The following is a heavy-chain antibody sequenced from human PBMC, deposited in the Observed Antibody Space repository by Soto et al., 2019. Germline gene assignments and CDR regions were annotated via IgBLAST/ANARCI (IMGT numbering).Heavy chain of an antibody. Sequence: VGSLRLSCAVSGFIFSNYPMSWVRQAPGKGLEWVSSVSPSGSNTYYADSVKGRFTMSRDNSENRLHLQVNSLRAEDTAVYFCARRDNSGWYSLDYWGQGTLVTVS. CDR1: GFIFSNYP. CDR2: VSPSGSNT. J-gene: IGHJ4*02. CDR3: ARRDNSGWYSLDY. D-gene: IGHD6-19*01. V-gene: IGHV3-23*01.